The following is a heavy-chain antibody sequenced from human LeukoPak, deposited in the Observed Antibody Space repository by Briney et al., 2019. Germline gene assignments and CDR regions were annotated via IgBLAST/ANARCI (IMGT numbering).Heavy chain of an antibody. V-gene: IGHV1-18*01. CDR1: GYTFTSYG. CDR3: ARDSLIVGATSAFDI. D-gene: IGHD1-26*01. CDR2: ISAYNGNT. Sequence: ASVKVSCKASGYTFTSYGISWVRQAPGQGLEWMGWISAYNGNTNYAQKLQGRVTMTTDTSTSTAYMELRSLRSDDTAVYYCARDSLIVGATSAFDIWGQGTMVTVSS. J-gene: IGHJ3*02.